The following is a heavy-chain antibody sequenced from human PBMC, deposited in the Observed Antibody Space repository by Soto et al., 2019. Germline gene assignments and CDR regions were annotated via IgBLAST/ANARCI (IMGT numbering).Heavy chain of an antibody. V-gene: IGHV3-7*03. CDR2: IKPDGSET. J-gene: IGHJ4*02. CDR3: TSRPSGMTYHAVFDF. CDR1: GLTFSGHW. D-gene: IGHD2-21*02. Sequence: GALRLSCAASGLTFSGHWMTWVRQTPGEGLQWVAAIKPDGSETFYVDSVKGRFTISRDNARNSLFLQMDSLRAEDTAVYYCTSRPSGMTYHAVFDFWGQGTLVTVFS.